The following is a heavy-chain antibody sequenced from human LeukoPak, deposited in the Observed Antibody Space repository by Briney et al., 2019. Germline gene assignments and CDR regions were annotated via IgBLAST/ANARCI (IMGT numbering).Heavy chain of an antibody. Sequence: GASVKVSCKVSGYTLTELSMHWVRQAPGKGLEWMGGFDPEDGETIYAQKFQGRVTMTEDTSTDTAYMELSSLRSEDTAVYYCATGRLRLGELSNWFDPWGQGTLVTVSS. CDR2: FDPEDGET. J-gene: IGHJ5*02. CDR3: ATGRLRLGELSNWFDP. V-gene: IGHV1-24*01. CDR1: GYTLTELS. D-gene: IGHD3-16*02.